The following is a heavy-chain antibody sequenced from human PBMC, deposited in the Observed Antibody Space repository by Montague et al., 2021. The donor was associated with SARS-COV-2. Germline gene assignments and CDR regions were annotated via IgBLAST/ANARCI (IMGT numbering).Heavy chain of an antibody. V-gene: IGHV4-59*08. Sequence: SETLSLTCTVSGGSISSFYWSWFRRPPGKGLEWIGYISDSGSTNYNPSLTSRVTMSVDTSKNQFSLKVNSVTAADTAVYYCARHYSATLPAVYWGQGTLVTGSS. D-gene: IGHD2-15*01. CDR2: ISDSGST. CDR3: ARHYSATLPAVY. J-gene: IGHJ4*02. CDR1: GGSISSFY.